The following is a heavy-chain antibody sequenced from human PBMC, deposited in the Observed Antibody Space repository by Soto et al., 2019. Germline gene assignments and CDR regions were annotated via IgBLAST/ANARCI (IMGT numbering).Heavy chain of an antibody. CDR1: GFIFRNHV. CDR3: AKVQEFCGFNCYIVDS. CDR2: IDNSGDGS. J-gene: IGHJ4*02. D-gene: IGHD2-21*02. V-gene: IGHV3-23*05. Sequence: GGSLRLSCVASGFIFRNHVLNWVRQAPGKGLEWVSAIDNSGDGSFYADSVKGRFIISRDNSKDTVFLHMNNLRPEDTAFYYCAKVQEFCGFNCYIVDSWGQGVLVTVSS.